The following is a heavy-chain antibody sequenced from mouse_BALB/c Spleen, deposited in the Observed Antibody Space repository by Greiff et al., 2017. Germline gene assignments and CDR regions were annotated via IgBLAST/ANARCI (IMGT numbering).Heavy chain of an antibody. CDR1: GYTFTSYV. J-gene: IGHJ3*01. V-gene: IGHV1-14*01. D-gene: IGHD4-1*01. Sequence: VQLQQSGPELVKPGASVKMSCKASGYTFTSYVMHWVKQKPGQGLEWIGYINPYNDGTKYNEKFKGKATLTSDKSSSTAYMELSSLTSEDSAVYYCARGGELGGFSWFAYWGQGTLVTVSA. CDR2: INPYNDGT. CDR3: ARGGELGGFSWFAY.